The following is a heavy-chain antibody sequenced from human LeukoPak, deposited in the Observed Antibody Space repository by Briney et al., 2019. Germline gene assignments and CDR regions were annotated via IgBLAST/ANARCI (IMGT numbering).Heavy chain of an antibody. J-gene: IGHJ1*01. D-gene: IGHD3-3*01. Sequence: GGSLRLSCAASGFTFSSYGMHWVRQAPAKGLEWGAVISYDGSNKYYADSVKGRFTISRDNSKNTLYLQMNSLRAEDTAVYYCAKDRGTIFGVVMQYFQHWGQGTLVTVSS. CDR3: AKDRGTIFGVVMQYFQH. V-gene: IGHV3-30*18. CDR2: ISYDGSNK. CDR1: GFTFSSYG.